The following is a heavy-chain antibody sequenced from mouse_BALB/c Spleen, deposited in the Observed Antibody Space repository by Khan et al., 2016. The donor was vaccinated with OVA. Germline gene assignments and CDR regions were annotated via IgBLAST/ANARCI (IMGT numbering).Heavy chain of an antibody. J-gene: IGHJ2*01. CDR3: ARTYGSDFDN. CDR1: GYSFTGYF. Sequence: VQLQQSGPELVKPGASVKISCKASGYSFTGYFMNWVKQSHGKSLEWIGRINPHIGETFYNQKFKGKATLTVDESSSTVHMELRSLASEDAAVYYCARTYGSDFDNGGQGTTLTVSS. CDR2: INPHIGET. V-gene: IGHV1-20*02. D-gene: IGHD1-1*01.